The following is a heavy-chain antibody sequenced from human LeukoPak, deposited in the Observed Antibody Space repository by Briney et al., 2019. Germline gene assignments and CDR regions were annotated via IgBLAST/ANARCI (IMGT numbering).Heavy chain of an antibody. CDR1: GDSITSYY. CDR3: ARPNYDSSGYYRLDAFDI. V-gene: IGHV4-59*12. CDR2: IRYSGTT. D-gene: IGHD3-22*01. J-gene: IGHJ3*02. Sequence: TSETLSLTCAVSGDSITSYYWSWIRQPPGKGLEWIGYIRYSGTTDYSPSLKSRVTISVDTSKNQFSLKLSSVTAADTAVYYCARPNYDSSGYYRLDAFDIWGQGTMVTVSS.